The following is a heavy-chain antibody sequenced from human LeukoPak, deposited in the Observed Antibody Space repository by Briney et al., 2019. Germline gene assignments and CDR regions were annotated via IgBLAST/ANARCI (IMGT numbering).Heavy chain of an antibody. D-gene: IGHD6-19*01. V-gene: IGHV3-23*01. Sequence: PGGSLTLSCAASGFTFSTFALSWFRQAPGKGLKWVSAISSVSRTYSAGSVKGRFAISRDNSENTLFLHMNSLRFEDTAIYYCAKEVPGPGWYTVDYWGQGTLVTVSP. CDR3: AKEVPGPGWYTVDY. CDR1: GFTFSTFA. CDR2: ISSVSRT. J-gene: IGHJ4*02.